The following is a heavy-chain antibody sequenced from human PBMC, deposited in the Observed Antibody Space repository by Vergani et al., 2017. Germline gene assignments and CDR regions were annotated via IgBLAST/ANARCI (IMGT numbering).Heavy chain of an antibody. CDR1: GYTFTNYW. J-gene: IGHJ4*02. CDR3: ARRYCSSGICNLDD. D-gene: IGHD2-15*01. V-gene: IGHV5-51*03. CDR2: ILPGNSDT. Sequence: EVQLVQSGAEVKKPGESLKISCKGSGYTFTNYWVGWVRQMPGKGLEWMGIILPGNSDTRYSPSFQGQVTISADKYITTAYLQWSSLKASDTAMYYCARRYCSSGICNLDDWGQRTLVTVSS.